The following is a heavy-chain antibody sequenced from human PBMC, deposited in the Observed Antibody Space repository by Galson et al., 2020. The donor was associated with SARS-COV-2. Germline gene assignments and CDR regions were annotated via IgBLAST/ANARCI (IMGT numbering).Heavy chain of an antibody. D-gene: IGHD3-10*01. V-gene: IGHV1-24*01. J-gene: IGHJ5*02. Sequence: ASVKVSCKVSGYTLTELSMHWVRQAPGKVLEWMGGFDPEDGETIYAQKFQGRVTMTEDTSTDTAYMELSSLRSENTAVYYCATAPPFGELPLYNWFDPWGQGTLVTVSS. CDR2: FDPEDGET. CDR3: ATAPPFGELPLYNWFDP. CDR1: GYTLTELS.